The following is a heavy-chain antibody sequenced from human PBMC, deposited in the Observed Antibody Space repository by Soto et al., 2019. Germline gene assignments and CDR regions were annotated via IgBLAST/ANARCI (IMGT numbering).Heavy chain of an antibody. Sequence: QVQLQESGPGLVKPSETLSLTCTVSGDSVTSRSYYWTWARQPPGKGLEWIGYIYYSGNINYNPSLKSRFTISVDTSTNQFSLKLTSVTAADTAIYYCARGNIAASGTKFDPWGQGILVTVSS. J-gene: IGHJ5*02. CDR1: GDSVTSRSYY. D-gene: IGHD6-13*01. V-gene: IGHV4-61*01. CDR2: IYYSGNI. CDR3: ARGNIAASGTKFDP.